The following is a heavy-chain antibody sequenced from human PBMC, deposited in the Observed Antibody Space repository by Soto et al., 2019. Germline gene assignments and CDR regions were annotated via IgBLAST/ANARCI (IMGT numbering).Heavy chain of an antibody. CDR1: GGSIRSNNW. CDR2: IFHSGST. D-gene: IGHD3-22*01. Sequence: SETLSLTCAVSGGSIRSNNWWSWVRQPPGKGLEWIGEIFHSGSTNYNPSLKTRVTISVDKFKNQFSLKLSSVTAADTAVYYCARVYSGYYYWDDYWGQGTLVTVSS. CDR3: ARVYSGYYYWDDY. V-gene: IGHV4-4*02. J-gene: IGHJ4*02.